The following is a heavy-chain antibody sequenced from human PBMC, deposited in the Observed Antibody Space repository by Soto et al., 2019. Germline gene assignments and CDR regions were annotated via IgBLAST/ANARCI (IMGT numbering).Heavy chain of an antibody. Sequence: SETLSLTCAVSGGSISSGGYHWNWIRQPPGKGLEWIAYTYHIGSTNYNPSLKSRVTMPLDTSKSQFSLKLSSVTAADTAVYYCARAYGSGARLDYWGQGTLVTVSS. V-gene: IGHV4-61*08. CDR1: GGSISSGGYH. CDR3: ARAYGSGARLDY. CDR2: TYHIGST. J-gene: IGHJ4*02. D-gene: IGHD3-10*01.